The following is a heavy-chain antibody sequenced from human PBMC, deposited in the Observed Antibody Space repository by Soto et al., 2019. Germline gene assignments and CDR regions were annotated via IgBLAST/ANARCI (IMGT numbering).Heavy chain of an antibody. Sequence: PSETLSLTCTVSGGSISSSSYYRGWIRQPPGKGLEWIGSIYYSGSTYYNPSLKSRVTISVDTSKNQFSLKLSSVNAADTAVYYCARKCVDAHYDFWSVTLGYYGMDVWGQGTTVT. V-gene: IGHV4-39*01. CDR2: IYYSGST. D-gene: IGHD3-3*01. J-gene: IGHJ6*02. CDR3: ARKCVDAHYDFWSVTLGYYGMDV. CDR1: GGSISSSSYY.